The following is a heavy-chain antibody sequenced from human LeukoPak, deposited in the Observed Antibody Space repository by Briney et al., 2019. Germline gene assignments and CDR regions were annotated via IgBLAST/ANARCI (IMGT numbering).Heavy chain of an antibody. V-gene: IGHV3-30*18. D-gene: IGHD6-19*01. CDR2: ISYDGSNK. CDR3: AKEISGWYRQVDY. CDR1: GFTFSSYG. Sequence: PGGSLRLSCAASGFTFSSYGMHWVRQAPGKGLEWVAVISYDGSNKYYADSVKGRFTISRDNSKNTLYLQINSLRAEDTAVYYCAKEISGWYRQVDYWGQGTLVTVSS. J-gene: IGHJ4*02.